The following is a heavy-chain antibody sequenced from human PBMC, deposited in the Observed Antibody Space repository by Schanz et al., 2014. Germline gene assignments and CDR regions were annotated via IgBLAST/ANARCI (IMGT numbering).Heavy chain of an antibody. CDR2: ICSSGNTI. J-gene: IGHJ4*02. CDR1: GFTISSYS. V-gene: IGHV3-21*05. Sequence: EVHLVESGGGLVKRGGSLRLSCAASGFTISSYSMNWVRQAPGKGLEWVSYICSSGNTIYYADSVKGRFTISRDNAKNSLYLQMNSLRAEDTAVYYCAKDPSHGDYDYYFDYWGQGALVTVSS. D-gene: IGHD3-22*01. CDR3: AKDPSHGDYDYYFDY.